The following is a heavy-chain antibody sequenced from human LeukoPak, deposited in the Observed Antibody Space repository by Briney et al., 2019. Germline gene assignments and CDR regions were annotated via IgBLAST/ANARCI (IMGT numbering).Heavy chain of an antibody. D-gene: IGHD3-16*01. CDR3: ARFGVDYDMDV. CDR2: IHYSGRP. V-gene: IGHV4-59*01. J-gene: IGHJ6*02. CDR1: GGSISGYY. Sequence: PSETLSLTCTVSGGSISGYYWTWLRQPPGKGLEWIGHIHYSGRPDYNPSLKSRVTISVDTSKNQLSLKVTSVTGADTAVYYCARFGVDYDMDVWGQGTTVTVSS.